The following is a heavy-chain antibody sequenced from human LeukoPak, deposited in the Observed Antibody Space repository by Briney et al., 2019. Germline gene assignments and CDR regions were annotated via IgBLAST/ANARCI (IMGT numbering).Heavy chain of an antibody. CDR3: ARRKNDCSGGSCYGYYFDY. J-gene: IGHJ4*02. Sequence: ASVKVSCKASGYTFTSYGISWVRQAPGQGLEWMGWSSAYNGNTNYAQKLQGRVTMTTDTSTSTAYMELRSLRSDDTAVYYCARRKNDCSGGSCYGYYFDYWGQGTLVTVSS. CDR2: SSAYNGNT. CDR1: GYTFTSYG. V-gene: IGHV1-18*01. D-gene: IGHD2-15*01.